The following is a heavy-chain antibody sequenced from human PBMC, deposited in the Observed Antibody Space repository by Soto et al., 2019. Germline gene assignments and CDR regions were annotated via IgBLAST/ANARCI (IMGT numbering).Heavy chain of an antibody. CDR1: GYSFNNYW. CDR2: IYPADSDT. CDR3: ARQFHDHTGGGIYYYGLDV. Sequence: EVQLVQSGAEVKKPGESLKISCEASGYSFNNYWIAWVHQMPGKGLEWMGIIYPADSDTRYSPSFQGQVTISADKYISTAYLQWSSLKGSDTAIYYCARQFHDHTGGGIYYYGLDVWGLGTTVTVS. J-gene: IGHJ6*02. V-gene: IGHV5-51*07. D-gene: IGHD2-8*02.